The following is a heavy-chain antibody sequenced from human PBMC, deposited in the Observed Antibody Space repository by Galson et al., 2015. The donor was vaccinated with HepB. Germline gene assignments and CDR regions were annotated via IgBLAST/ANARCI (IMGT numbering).Heavy chain of an antibody. Sequence: SLRLSCAASGFTVSSNYMSWVRQAPGKGLEWVSVIYSGGSTYYADSVKGRFTISRDNSKNTLYLQMNSLRAEDTAVYYCARGRGEMATIEGWFDPWGQGTLVTVSS. D-gene: IGHD5-24*01. CDR1: GFTVSSNY. CDR2: IYSGGST. J-gene: IGHJ5*02. CDR3: ARGRGEMATIEGWFDP. V-gene: IGHV3-66*01.